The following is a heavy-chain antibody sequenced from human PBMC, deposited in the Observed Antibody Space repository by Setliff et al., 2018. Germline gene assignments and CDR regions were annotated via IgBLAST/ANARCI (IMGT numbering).Heavy chain of an antibody. D-gene: IGHD6-19*01. V-gene: IGHV4-31*03. CDR3: ARGRAGHSGH. J-gene: IGHJ4*02. CDR1: GGSISSGGYY. CDR2: IYYGGSTS. Sequence: SETLSLTCTVSGGSISSGGYYWSWIRQHPGKGLEWIGYIYYGGSTSYYNPSLKSRVTISVDTSKNQFSLKLSSVTAADTAVYYCARGRAGHSGHWGQGTLVTVS.